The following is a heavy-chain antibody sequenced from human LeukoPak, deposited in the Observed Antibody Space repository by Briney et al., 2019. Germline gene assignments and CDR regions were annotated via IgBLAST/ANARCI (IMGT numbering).Heavy chain of an antibody. CDR3: AKDGRYYDFWSGYYSDY. CDR2: ISGTGGST. D-gene: IGHD3-3*01. Sequence: PGGSLRLSCAASGFTFRSYAMSWVRQAPGKGLEWVSTISGTGGSTYYAGSVRGRFTISRDNSRNTLYLQMNSLRADDTAVYYCAKDGRYYDFWSGYYSDYWGQGTLVTVSS. V-gene: IGHV3-23*01. J-gene: IGHJ4*02. CDR1: GFTFRSYA.